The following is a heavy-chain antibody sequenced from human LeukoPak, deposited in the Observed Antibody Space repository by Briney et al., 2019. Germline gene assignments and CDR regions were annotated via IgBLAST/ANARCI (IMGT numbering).Heavy chain of an antibody. CDR2: INPHGSEK. CDR3: ARSDY. J-gene: IGHJ4*02. CDR1: GFSFSSYW. V-gene: IGHV3-7*01. Sequence: GGSLRLSCTASGFSFSSYWMNWIRQAPGKGLEWVANINPHGSEKNYVDSVKGRFTISRDRTINSLFLQMDNLRAEDTAVYYCARSDYWGQGILVTVSS.